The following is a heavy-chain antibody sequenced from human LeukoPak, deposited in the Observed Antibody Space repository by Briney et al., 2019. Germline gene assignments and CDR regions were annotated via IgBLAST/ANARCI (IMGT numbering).Heavy chain of an antibody. CDR2: IKEDGSVK. Sequence: GGSLRLSCVASGFTFNNYGMSWVRQPPGKGLEWVANIKEDGSVKYYVDSVKGRFTISRDNTKNALYLQMNSLRADDTAVYFCARDSTWLLDYWGQGTLITVSS. CDR3: ARDSTWLLDY. CDR1: GFTFNNYG. D-gene: IGHD6-19*01. J-gene: IGHJ4*02. V-gene: IGHV3-7*03.